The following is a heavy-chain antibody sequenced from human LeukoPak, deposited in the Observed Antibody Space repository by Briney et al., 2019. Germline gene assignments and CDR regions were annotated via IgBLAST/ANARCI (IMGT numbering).Heavy chain of an antibody. D-gene: IGHD3-10*01. CDR1: GYIFNTYG. CDR3: ARDRTPYASGRNGLDY. J-gene: IGHJ4*02. CDR2: ISVETGNT. Sequence: ASVKVSCKPSGYIFNTYGLTWVRQAPGQGLEWMGWISVETGNTKYAQKFQDRLTMTTDTSTSAAYMELRSLRSDDTALYYCARDRTPYASGRNGLDYWGQGTLVTVSS. V-gene: IGHV1-18*01.